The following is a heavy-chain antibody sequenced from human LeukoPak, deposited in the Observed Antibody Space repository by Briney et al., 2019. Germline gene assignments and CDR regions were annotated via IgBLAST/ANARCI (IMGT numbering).Heavy chain of an antibody. CDR2: ISGSGGST. CDR1: GFTFSSYA. D-gene: IGHD6-19*01. Sequence: GGSLRLSCAASGFTFSSYAMSWVRQAPGKGLEWVSAISGSGGSTYYADSVKGRFTISRDNSKNTLYLQMNSLRAGDTAVYYCAKGVHSSGWPNWFDPWGQGTLVTVSS. J-gene: IGHJ5*02. CDR3: AKGVHSSGWPNWFDP. V-gene: IGHV3-23*01.